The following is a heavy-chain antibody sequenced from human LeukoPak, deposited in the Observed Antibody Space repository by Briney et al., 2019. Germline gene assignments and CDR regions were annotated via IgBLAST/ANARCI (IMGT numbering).Heavy chain of an antibody. Sequence: GGSLRLSCSAAGFTFSSYGMSWGRQAPGRGAWWGSAISGRGGSTYYADSVKGRFTNTRDNTKNTLYLQMNSLRAEDTAVYYCAKVNMIVVVISGYYFDYWGPGTLVTVSS. CDR3: AKVNMIVVVISGYYFDY. CDR2: ISGRGGST. CDR1: GFTFSSYG. D-gene: IGHD3-22*01. J-gene: IGHJ4*02. V-gene: IGHV3-23*01.